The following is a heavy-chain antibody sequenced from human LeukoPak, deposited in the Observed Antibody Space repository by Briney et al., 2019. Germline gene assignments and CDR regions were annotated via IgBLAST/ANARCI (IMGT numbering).Heavy chain of an antibody. D-gene: IGHD6-13*01. J-gene: IGHJ4*02. CDR2: ISSSSSYT. CDR3: ARDFSSSLDF. Sequence: GGSLRLSCAASGFTFSDYYMSWIRQAPGKGLEWVSYISSSSSYTNYADSVKGRFTISRDNAKNSVYLQMNSLRAEDTAVYYCARDFSSSLDFWGQGTLVTVSS. CDR1: GFTFSDYY. V-gene: IGHV3-11*06.